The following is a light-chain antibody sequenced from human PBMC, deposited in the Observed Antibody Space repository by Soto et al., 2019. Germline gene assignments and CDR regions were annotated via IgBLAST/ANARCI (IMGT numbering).Light chain of an antibody. CDR2: DAS. CDR1: QSISSW. J-gene: IGKJ1*01. Sequence: EILMTQSPSTLSASAGDRVTLSCRASQSISSWLAWYQQKPGKAPKLLIYDASSLESGVPARFSGSGSGTEFTLTISSLQPDDFATYYCQQYNSYSWTFGQGTKVEIK. CDR3: QQYNSYSWT. V-gene: IGKV1-5*01.